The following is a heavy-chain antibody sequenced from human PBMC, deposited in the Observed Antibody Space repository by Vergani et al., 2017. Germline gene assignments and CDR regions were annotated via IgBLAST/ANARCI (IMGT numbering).Heavy chain of an antibody. CDR1: GFTFSDYG. Sequence: QVQLVESAGGVVQPGGSLRLSCAASGFTFSDYGVHWVRQAPGKGLEWVSVISYDGNKKNYADSVKGRFTISRDNSKNTLYLEMNALRAEDTAVYYCARDFLTRVTTLDYYYMGVWGKGTTVTVSS. D-gene: IGHD1-1*01. CDR2: ISYDGNKK. CDR3: ARDFLTRVTTLDYYYMGV. J-gene: IGHJ6*03. V-gene: IGHV3-30*03.